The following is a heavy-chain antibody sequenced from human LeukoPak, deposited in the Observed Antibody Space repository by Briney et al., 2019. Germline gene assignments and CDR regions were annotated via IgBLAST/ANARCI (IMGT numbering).Heavy chain of an antibody. V-gene: IGHV4-59*01. Sequence: SETLSLTCTVSGGSISSYYWSWIRQPPGKGLEWIGYIYYSGSTNYNPFLKSRVIISVDTSKNQFSLRLSSVTAADTAVYYCATWIRGNSYGYDHWGQGTLVTVSS. CDR1: GGSISSYY. CDR2: IYYSGST. CDR3: ATWIRGNSYGYDH. D-gene: IGHD5-18*01. J-gene: IGHJ5*02.